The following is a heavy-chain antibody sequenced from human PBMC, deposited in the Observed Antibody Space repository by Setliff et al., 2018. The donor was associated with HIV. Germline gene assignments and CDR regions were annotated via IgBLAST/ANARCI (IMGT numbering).Heavy chain of an antibody. CDR1: GGSSSSRSYY. CDR2: IYSSGST. J-gene: IGHJ3*02. V-gene: IGHV4-39*02. D-gene: IGHD2-8*01. Sequence: PSETLSLTCTVSGGSSSSRSYYWGWIRQPPGKGLEWIGSIYSSGSTYYNPSLKSRVIISVDTSKNHFSLKLNSVTAADTAVYFCARPTTGVGGGAAFDIWGQGAMVTVSS. CDR3: ARPTTGVGGGAAFDI.